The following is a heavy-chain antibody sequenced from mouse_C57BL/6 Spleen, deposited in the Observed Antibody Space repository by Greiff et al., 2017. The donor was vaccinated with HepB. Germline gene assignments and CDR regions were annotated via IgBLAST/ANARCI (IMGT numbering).Heavy chain of an antibody. CDR3: ARRGYYYGSSYPYWYFDV. D-gene: IGHD1-1*01. Sequence: EVMLVESGGGLVKPGGSLKLSCAASGFTFSDYGMHWVRQAPEKGLEWVAYISSGSSTIYYADTVKGRFTISRDNAKNTLFLQMTSLRSEDTAMYYWARRGYYYGSSYPYWYFDVWGTGTTVTVSS. CDR2: ISSGSSTI. V-gene: IGHV5-17*01. J-gene: IGHJ1*03. CDR1: GFTFSDYG.